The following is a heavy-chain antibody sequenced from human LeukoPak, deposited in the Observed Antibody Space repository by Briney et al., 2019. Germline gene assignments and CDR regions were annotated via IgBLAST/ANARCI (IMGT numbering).Heavy chain of an antibody. D-gene: IGHD2-8*01. V-gene: IGHV3-30*02. CDR2: IQYDGSNQ. J-gene: IGHJ6*03. CDR1: PFTFSSYG. CDR3: AKDRCSNGVGCYYYYMDV. Sequence: GGSLRLSCAASPFTFSSYGMHWVRQAPGKGLEWVAYIQYDGSNQQYADSVRGRFSISRDSSKNILYLQMNSLRAEDTAVYYCAKDRCSNGVGCYYYYMDVWGKGTTVTISS.